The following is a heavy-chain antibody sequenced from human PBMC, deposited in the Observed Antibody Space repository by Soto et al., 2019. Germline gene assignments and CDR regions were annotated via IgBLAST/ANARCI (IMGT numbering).Heavy chain of an antibody. V-gene: IGHV3-9*01. CDR3: SKDIGSALGTSNF. Sequence: PGRSLRLSCAASGFNFDDYAMHWVRQAPGKGLEWVSGISWNSDRIDYVDSVKGRFTLSRDSAKSSVYLQMNNLRGEDTALYYCSKDIGSALGTSNFWGQGTLVTVSS. D-gene: IGHD1-7*01. J-gene: IGHJ4*02. CDR2: ISWNSDRI. CDR1: GFNFDDYA.